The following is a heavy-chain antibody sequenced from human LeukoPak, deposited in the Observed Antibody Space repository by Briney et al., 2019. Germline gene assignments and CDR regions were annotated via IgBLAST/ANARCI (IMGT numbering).Heavy chain of an antibody. J-gene: IGHJ4*02. Sequence: GGSLRLSCEASGFTFITYSMTWVRQAPGKVLEWVSIISSGSSAIFSADALKGRFTISRDDAKNLLYLDMNSLRAEDTAVYYCARGHTAVTRHFDFWGQGTLVTVSS. CDR1: GFTFITYS. V-gene: IGHV3-21*01. CDR3: ARGHTAVTRHFDF. CDR2: ISSGSSAI. D-gene: IGHD4-17*01.